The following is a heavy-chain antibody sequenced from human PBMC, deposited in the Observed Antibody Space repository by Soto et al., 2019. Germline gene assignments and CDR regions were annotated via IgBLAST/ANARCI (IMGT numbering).Heavy chain of an antibody. CDR3: ARLVFHCLRGSCDDYNFYGLDV. D-gene: IGHD2-15*01. CDR1: GGSIISTDHY. Sequence: KTSETLSLTCTVSGGSIISTDHYFFCIRQPPWNGLELLGSIYYAGSTFHNPSLKRRATISVDTSRNQFSLRLSSVTASDTAVYYCARLVFHCLRGSCDDYNFYGLDVWGQGTTVTVSS. CDR2: IYYAGST. J-gene: IGHJ6*02. V-gene: IGHV4-39*01.